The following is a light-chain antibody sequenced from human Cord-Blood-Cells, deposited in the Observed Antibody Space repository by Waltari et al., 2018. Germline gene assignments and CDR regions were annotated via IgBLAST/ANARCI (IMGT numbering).Light chain of an antibody. CDR2: KAS. CDR1: QSISSW. CDR3: QQYNSYST. V-gene: IGKV1-5*03. J-gene: IGKJ2*01. Sequence: DVQMTQSPSTLSASVGDSVTLTCRASQSISSWLAWYQQKPGKAPKLLIYKASSLESGVPSRFSGSGSGTEFTLTISSLQPDDFATYYCQQYNSYSTFGQGTKLEIK.